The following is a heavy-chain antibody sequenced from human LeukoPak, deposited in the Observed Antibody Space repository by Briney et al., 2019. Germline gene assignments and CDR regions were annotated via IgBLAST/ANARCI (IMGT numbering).Heavy chain of an antibody. J-gene: IGHJ4*02. CDR1: GFTFCDYV. Sequence: PGGSLRLSCRASGFTFCDYVMTWVRQAPGKGLERVGFIRSKVYGGTTEYAASVKGRFIIARDDSKSIAYLQMNSLKTEDTAVYYCTRDYGGFDYWGQGTLVTVSS. CDR3: TRDYGGFDY. CDR2: IRSKVYGGTT. D-gene: IGHD4-23*01. V-gene: IGHV3-49*04.